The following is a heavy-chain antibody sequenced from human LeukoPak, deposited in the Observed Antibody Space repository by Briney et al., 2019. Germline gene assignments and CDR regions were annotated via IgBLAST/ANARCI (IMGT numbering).Heavy chain of an antibody. J-gene: IGHJ4*02. CDR1: GFTFSSYA. Sequence: GGSLRLSCAASGFTFSSYAMSWVRQALGKGLEWVSAISGSGGSTYYADSVKGRFTISRDNSKNTLYLQMNSLRAEDTAVYYCAKRLYSSGWYGQPPGNWGQGTLVTVSS. V-gene: IGHV3-23*01. CDR3: AKRLYSSGWYGQPPGN. CDR2: ISGSGGST. D-gene: IGHD6-19*01.